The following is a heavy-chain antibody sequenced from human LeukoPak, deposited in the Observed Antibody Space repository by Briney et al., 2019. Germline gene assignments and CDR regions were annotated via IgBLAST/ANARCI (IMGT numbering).Heavy chain of an antibody. CDR2: IYSGGST. Sequence: GGSLRLSCAASGFTVSSNYMSRVRQAPGKGLEWVSVIYSGGSTYYADSVKGRFTISRDNSKNTLYLQMNSLRAEDTAVYYCAKDHDYYGYGDYFDYWGQGTLVTVSS. V-gene: IGHV3-53*01. CDR3: AKDHDYYGYGDYFDY. CDR1: GFTVSSNY. J-gene: IGHJ4*02. D-gene: IGHD3-10*01.